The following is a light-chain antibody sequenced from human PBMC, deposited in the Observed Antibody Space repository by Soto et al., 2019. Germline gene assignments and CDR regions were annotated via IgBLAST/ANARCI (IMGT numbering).Light chain of an antibody. J-gene: IGLJ2*01. CDR3: SSYTSSSTLGHVV. Sequence: QSALTQPASVSGSPGQSITISCTGTSSDVGGYNYVSWYQQHPGKAPKFMIYDVSKRPSGVSTRFSGSKSGNTASLTISGLQAEDEADYYCSSYTSSSTLGHVVFGGGTKLTVL. CDR2: DVS. V-gene: IGLV2-14*01. CDR1: SSDVGGYNY.